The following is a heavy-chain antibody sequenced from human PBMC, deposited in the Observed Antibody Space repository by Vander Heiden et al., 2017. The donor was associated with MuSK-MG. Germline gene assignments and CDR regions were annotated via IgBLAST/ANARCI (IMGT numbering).Heavy chain of an antibody. J-gene: IGHJ6*03. D-gene: IGHD2-15*01. CDR1: GGSFNTYS. V-gene: IGHV4-34*02. CDR3: ARVVVAGGSYYRYYMDV. Sequence: QVHLQQWGAGLLKPAETMSLTCAVYGGSFNTYSWTWIRQSPGQGLEWIGEIDHSGSTSYNPSLKSRVTISVDRSKNQFSLRMTSVTAAETAAYYCARVVVAGGSYYRYYMDVWGRGTTVTV. CDR2: IDHSGST.